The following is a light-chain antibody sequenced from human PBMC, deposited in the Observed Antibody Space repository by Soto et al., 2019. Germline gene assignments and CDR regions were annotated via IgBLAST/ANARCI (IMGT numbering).Light chain of an antibody. CDR3: QQYGRLFPLT. Sequence: EIVLTQSPGTLSLSPGERATLSCRASQSVSSSYLAWYQQKPGQAPRLLIYGASNRATGIPDRFSGSGSGTDFTLTISRLEPEDFAVYYCQQYGRLFPLTFGAGTKVEIK. V-gene: IGKV3-20*01. CDR2: GAS. CDR1: QSVSSSY. J-gene: IGKJ3*01.